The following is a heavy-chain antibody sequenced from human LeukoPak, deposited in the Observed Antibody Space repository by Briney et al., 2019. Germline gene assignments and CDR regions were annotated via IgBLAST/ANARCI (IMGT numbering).Heavy chain of an antibody. Sequence: PGGSLRLSCAASGFTFSSYEMNWVRQAPGKGLEWVSSISSSSSYIYYADSVKGRFTISRDNAKNSLYLQMNSLRAEDTAVYYCARAVRVRGIDYWGQGTLVTVSS. J-gene: IGHJ4*02. V-gene: IGHV3-21*01. CDR3: ARAVRVRGIDY. CDR2: ISSSSSYI. CDR1: GFTFSSYE. D-gene: IGHD3-10*01.